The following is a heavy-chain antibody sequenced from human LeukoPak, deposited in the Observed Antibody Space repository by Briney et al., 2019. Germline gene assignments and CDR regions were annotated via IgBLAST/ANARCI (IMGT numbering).Heavy chain of an antibody. CDR3: ARDLGLGDFYYMDV. CDR1: GGSISCGGYY. V-gene: IGHV4-31*03. Sequence: SETLSLTCTVSGGSISCGGYYWSWIRQHPGKGLEWIGYIYDSGSTYYNPSLKSRVTISVDTSKNQFSLKLSSVTAADTAVYYCARDLGLGDFYYMDVWGKGTTVTVSS. J-gene: IGHJ6*03. D-gene: IGHD3-16*01. CDR2: IYDSGST.